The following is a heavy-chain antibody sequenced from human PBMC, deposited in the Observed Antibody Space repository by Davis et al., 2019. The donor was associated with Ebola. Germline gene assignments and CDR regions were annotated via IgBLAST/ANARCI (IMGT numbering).Heavy chain of an antibody. D-gene: IGHD1-26*01. Sequence: SVKVSCKASGGTFSSYAISWARQAPGQGLEWMGGIIPIFGTANYAQKFQGRVTITADESTSTAYMELSSLRSEDTAVYYCARGGWELLYGRFDYWGQGTLVTVSS. CDR2: IIPIFGTA. CDR1: GGTFSSYA. J-gene: IGHJ4*02. CDR3: ARGGWELLYGRFDY. V-gene: IGHV1-69*13.